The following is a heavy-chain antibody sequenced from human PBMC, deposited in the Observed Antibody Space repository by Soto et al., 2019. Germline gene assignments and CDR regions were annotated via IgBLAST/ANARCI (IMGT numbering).Heavy chain of an antibody. Sequence: QVQLVQSGAEVKKPGASVKVSCKASGYTFTGYYMHWVRQAPGQGLEWMGWINPNSGGTNYAQKFQGWVTMTRDTSLSTAYRELSRLRSDDTAVYYCARDSPLGYCSGGSCYSLAFDYWGQGTLVTVSS. V-gene: IGHV1-2*04. CDR1: GYTFTGYY. J-gene: IGHJ4*02. D-gene: IGHD2-15*01. CDR3: ARDSPLGYCSGGSCYSLAFDY. CDR2: INPNSGGT.